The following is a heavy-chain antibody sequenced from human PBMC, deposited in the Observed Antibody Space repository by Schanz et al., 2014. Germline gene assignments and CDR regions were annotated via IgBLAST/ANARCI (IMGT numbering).Heavy chain of an antibody. CDR1: GASISSSNW. V-gene: IGHV4-4*02. CDR2: IYHSGNT. Sequence: QVQLQESGPGLVKPSGTLSLTCAVSGASISSSNWWSWVRQPPGKGLEWIGEIYHSGNTNYNASLKSRVTISIDTSNTQSSLKLNSVTAADTAVYYCARGGSVATIAPYTWFDPWGQGTLVTVSS. D-gene: IGHD5-12*01. J-gene: IGHJ5*02. CDR3: ARGGSVATIAPYTWFDP.